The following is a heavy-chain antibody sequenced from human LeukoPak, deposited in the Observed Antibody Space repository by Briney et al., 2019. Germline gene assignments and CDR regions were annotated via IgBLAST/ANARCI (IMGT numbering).Heavy chain of an antibody. CDR1: GYTFISYD. J-gene: IGHJ5*02. CDR2: MNPHSGNT. CDR3: ATLGDFGVGNWFDP. D-gene: IGHD3-3*01. V-gene: IGHV1-8*01. Sequence: ASVKVSCKASGYTFISYDINWVRQAAGQGLEWMGWMNPHSGNTGYAQKFQGRVTITRNTSITTAYMELSSLRSEDTAVYYCATLGDFGVGNWFDPWGQGTLVTVSS.